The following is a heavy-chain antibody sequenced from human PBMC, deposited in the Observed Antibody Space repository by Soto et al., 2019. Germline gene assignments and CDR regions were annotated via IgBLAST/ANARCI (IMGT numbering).Heavy chain of an antibody. CDR3: ARHRQASFDNDAFEF. CDR2: VYPGYSDT. D-gene: IGHD3-9*01. CDR1: GYSFASYW. Sequence: GESLKISCQGSGYSFASYWIGWVRQMPGKGLECMGIVYPGYSDTRYSPSFQGQVTISVDKSINTAYLQWSSLKASDTAMYYCARHRQASFDNDAFEFWGQGTAVTVSS. J-gene: IGHJ3*01. V-gene: IGHV5-51*01.